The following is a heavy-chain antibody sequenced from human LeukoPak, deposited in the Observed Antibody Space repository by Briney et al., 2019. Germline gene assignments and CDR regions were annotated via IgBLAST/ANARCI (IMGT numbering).Heavy chain of an antibody. CDR1: GGTFSSYA. J-gene: IGHJ4*02. D-gene: IGHD2-21*02. CDR3: ASSARYCGGDCYSYYFDY. Sequence: SVKVSCKASGGTFSSYAISWVRQAPGQGLEWMGGIIPIFGTANYAHKFQGRVTITADKSTSTAYMELSSLRSEDTAVYYCASSARYCGGDCYSYYFDYWGQGTLVSVSS. V-gene: IGHV1-69*06. CDR2: IIPIFGTA.